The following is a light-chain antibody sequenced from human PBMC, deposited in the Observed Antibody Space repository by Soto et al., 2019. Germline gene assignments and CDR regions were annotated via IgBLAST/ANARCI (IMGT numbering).Light chain of an antibody. J-gene: IGKJ1*01. CDR1: QSISSW. Sequence: DIQMTQSPPTLSASVGDRVTITCRASQSISSWLAWYQQKPGKAPKLLIYKASNLESGVPSRFSGSGSGTEFTLTISSLQPDDFAAYFCQQYSSYWTFGQGTKVEIK. CDR2: KAS. V-gene: IGKV1-5*03. CDR3: QQYSSYWT.